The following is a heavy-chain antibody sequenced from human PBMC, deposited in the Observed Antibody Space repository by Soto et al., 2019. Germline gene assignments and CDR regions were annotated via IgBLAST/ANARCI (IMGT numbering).Heavy chain of an antibody. CDR2: IWYDGSNK. Sequence: QVQLVQSGGGVVQPGRSLRLSCAASGFTFSSYGMHWVRQAPGKGLEWVAVIWYDGSNKYYADSVKGRFTISRDNSKNTLYLQMNSLKSDDTAVYYCARVGRALEWLLYFDYWGQGTLVTVSS. CDR1: GFTFSSYG. CDR3: ARVGRALEWLLYFDY. V-gene: IGHV3-33*01. D-gene: IGHD3-3*01. J-gene: IGHJ4*02.